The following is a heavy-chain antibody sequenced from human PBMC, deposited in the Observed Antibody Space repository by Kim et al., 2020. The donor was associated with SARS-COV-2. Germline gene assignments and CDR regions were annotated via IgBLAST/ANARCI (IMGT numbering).Heavy chain of an antibody. D-gene: IGHD3-22*01. Sequence: LSLTCAASGFTFSSYGMHWVRQAPGKGLEWVAVIWYDGSNKYYADSVKGRFTISRDNSKNTLYLQMNSLRAEDTAVYYCAKFYDSSGYVAFDIWGQGTMVTVSS. J-gene: IGHJ3*02. V-gene: IGHV3-33*06. CDR2: IWYDGSNK. CDR1: GFTFSSYG. CDR3: AKFYDSSGYVAFDI.